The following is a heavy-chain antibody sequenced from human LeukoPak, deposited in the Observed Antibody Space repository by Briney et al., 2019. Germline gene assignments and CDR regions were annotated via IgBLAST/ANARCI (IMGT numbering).Heavy chain of an antibody. V-gene: IGHV3-7*04. Sequence: GGSLRLSCAASGFTFSNYWMSWVRQAPGKGLEWVAKIQQHGSAQYYVDSVKGRFTIYRDNPKNSLFLQMNSLRAEDTAVYFCARIRGDGSTFDYWGQGTLVTASS. J-gene: IGHJ4*02. CDR3: ARIRGDGSTFDY. D-gene: IGHD5-24*01. CDR2: IQQHGSAQ. CDR1: GFTFSNYW.